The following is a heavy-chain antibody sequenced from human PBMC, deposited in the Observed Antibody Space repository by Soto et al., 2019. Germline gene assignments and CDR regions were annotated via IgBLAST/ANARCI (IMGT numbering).Heavy chain of an antibody. CDR2: VYPGDSDT. Sequence: PGESLKISCKGSGYTFTRHWITWVRQMPGKGLEWMGIVYPGDSDTTYSPSFQGQVTISDDKSINTAYLQWSTLTASDTAMYYCARGGSSDSSNYLNWFDPWGQGTLVTVSS. CDR1: GYTFTRHW. D-gene: IGHD3-22*01. CDR3: ARGGSSDSSNYLNWFDP. V-gene: IGHV5-51*01. J-gene: IGHJ5*02.